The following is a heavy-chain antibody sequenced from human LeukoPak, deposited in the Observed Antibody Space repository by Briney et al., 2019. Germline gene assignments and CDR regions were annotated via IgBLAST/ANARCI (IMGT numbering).Heavy chain of an antibody. CDR3: ARYPIVGAPFDY. CDR2: INPSGGST. J-gene: IGHJ4*02. D-gene: IGHD1-26*01. CDR1: GYTFTTFF. V-gene: IGHV1-46*01. Sequence: GASVKISCKASGYTFTTFFIHCVRQSPGQVLEWMGIINPSGGSTSYAQSFQGRVTMTTDTSTSTVYMELSSLRSDDTAVYYCARYPIVGAPFDYWGPGTLVTVSS.